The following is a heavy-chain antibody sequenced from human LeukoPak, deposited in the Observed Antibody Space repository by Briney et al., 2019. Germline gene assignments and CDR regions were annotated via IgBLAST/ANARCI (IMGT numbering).Heavy chain of an antibody. V-gene: IGHV3-7*01. Sequence: GGSLRLSCAASGFTFSTYWMSWVRQAPGKGLEWVANIKEDGSGKYYVDPVKGRFSISRDNAKNSLYLQINSLRAEDAAVYYCAREKYCSGTNCYALFDPWGQGTLVTVSS. CDR1: GFTFSTYW. D-gene: IGHD2-2*01. CDR3: AREKYCSGTNCYALFDP. CDR2: IKEDGSGK. J-gene: IGHJ5*02.